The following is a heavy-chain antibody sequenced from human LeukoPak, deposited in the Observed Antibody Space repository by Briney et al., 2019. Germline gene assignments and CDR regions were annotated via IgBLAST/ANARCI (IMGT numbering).Heavy chain of an antibody. CDR1: GFSLSTSGMR. V-gene: IGHV2-70*04. CDR2: IDWDDDK. CDR3: ARLKYGNNYFDY. D-gene: IGHD2/OR15-2a*01. Sequence: SGPALVKPTQTLTLTCTFSGFSLSTSGMRVSWIRHPPGKALEWLARIDWDDDKFYNSTLETRLTISKDTSKNQVALTMTNMDPVDTATYYCARLKYGNNYFDYWGQGILVTVSS. J-gene: IGHJ4*02.